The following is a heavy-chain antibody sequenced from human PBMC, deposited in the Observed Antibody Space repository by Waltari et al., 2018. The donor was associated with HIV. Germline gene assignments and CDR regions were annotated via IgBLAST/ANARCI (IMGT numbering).Heavy chain of an antibody. V-gene: IGHV4-39*01. J-gene: IGHJ4*02. Sequence: QLHLQESYSRLVTPWATLSLPCPSSGRSIRITGTSWCWLRHPPRSRLEWIGSIYYSGGTCYSPSFKSRVNMSVDTSKNQFYLNLSSGNAADTAVYYGGMAVQGYCSGASCENYFDYWGQGTLVIVSS. CDR1: GRSIRITGTS. CDR3: GMAVQGYCSGASCENYFDY. D-gene: IGHD2-15*01. CDR2: IYYSGGT.